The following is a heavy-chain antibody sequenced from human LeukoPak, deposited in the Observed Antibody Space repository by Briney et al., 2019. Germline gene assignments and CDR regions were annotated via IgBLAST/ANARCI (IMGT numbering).Heavy chain of an antibody. J-gene: IGHJ3*02. CDR1: GFTFSSYE. CDR3: ARRELRYFDWLRAFGI. CDR2: ISSSGSTI. V-gene: IGHV3-48*03. Sequence: PGGSLRLSCAASGFTFSSYEMNWVRQAPGKGLEWVSYISSSGSTIYYADSVKGRFTISRDNAKNSLYLQMNSLRAEDTAVYYCARRELRYFDWLRAFGIWGQGTMVTVSS. D-gene: IGHD3-9*01.